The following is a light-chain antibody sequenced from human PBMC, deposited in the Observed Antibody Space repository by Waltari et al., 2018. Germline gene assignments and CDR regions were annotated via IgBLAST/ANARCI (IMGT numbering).Light chain of an antibody. CDR1: RTVLYDSNNKNY. CDR3: HQYYNTPYS. V-gene: IGKV4-1*01. CDR2: WAS. Sequence: DIVMTQSPDSLAVSLGERATINSTSRRTVLYDSNNKNYLAWYQQKPGQPPNLLIYWASTRKSGVPDRFSGSGSGTDFTLTISTLQAEDVAVYYCHQYYNTPYSYGQGTKLEIK. J-gene: IGKJ2*03.